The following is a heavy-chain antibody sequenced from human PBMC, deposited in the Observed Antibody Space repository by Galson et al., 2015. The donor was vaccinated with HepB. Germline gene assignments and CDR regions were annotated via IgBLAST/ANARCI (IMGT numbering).Heavy chain of an antibody. J-gene: IGHJ4*02. CDR1: GFTFNTYA. V-gene: IGHV3-23*01. CDR2: ISGNGGST. Sequence: SLRLSCAASGFTFNTYALSWVRQAPGKGLEWLSTISGNGGSTYFADSVKGRFTISRDNSKSTLFLQMDSLRADDTAVYYCARVSVHSRRVLEWLLFPLFDDWGQGTLVTVSS. CDR3: ARVSVHSRRVLEWLLFPLFDD. D-gene: IGHD3-3*01.